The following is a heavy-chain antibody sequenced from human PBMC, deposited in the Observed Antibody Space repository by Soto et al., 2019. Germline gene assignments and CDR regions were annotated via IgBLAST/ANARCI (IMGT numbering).Heavy chain of an antibody. Sequence: AGGSLRLSCTVSGVTFSNYAMDWVRQAPGKXLEWVSSLSGSGGTTYYADSVKGRFIISRDNSKNTLYLLMNSLRAEDTALYYCAKQRADYGSGADTFYFDSWGQGALVTVSS. V-gene: IGHV3-23*01. CDR2: LSGSGGTT. CDR1: GVTFSNYA. J-gene: IGHJ4*02. CDR3: AKQRADYGSGADTFYFDS. D-gene: IGHD3-10*01.